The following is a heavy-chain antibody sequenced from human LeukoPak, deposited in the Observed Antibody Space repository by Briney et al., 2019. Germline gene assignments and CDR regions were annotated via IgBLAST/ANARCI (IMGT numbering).Heavy chain of an antibody. CDR2: ICRDASHT. CDR3: AREIFGSGSYPDY. V-gene: IGHV3-33*01. Sequence: GGALRLSCAASGFRFSTYAMDWVRQAPGKGLEWVALICRDASHTFYTDSVKGRFTISRDHSKNTVYLQMNRLGGEDTAVYYCAREIFGSGSYPDYWGQGTLVTVSS. D-gene: IGHD3-10*01. CDR1: GFRFSTYA. J-gene: IGHJ4*02.